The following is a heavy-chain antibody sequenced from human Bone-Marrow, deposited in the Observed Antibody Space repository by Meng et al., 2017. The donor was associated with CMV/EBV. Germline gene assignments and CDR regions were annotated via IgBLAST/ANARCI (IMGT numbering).Heavy chain of an antibody. D-gene: IGHD5-18*01. CDR2: ISSSSSYI. Sequence: GESLKISCAASGFPFSSYSMNWVRQAPGKGLEWVSSISSSSSYIYYADSVKGRFTISRDNAKNSLYLQMNSLRAEDTAVYYCARDEWIQLWFESVHYYYYGMDVWGQGTTVTVSS. CDR1: GFPFSSYS. V-gene: IGHV3-21*01. CDR3: ARDEWIQLWFESVHYYYYGMDV. J-gene: IGHJ6*02.